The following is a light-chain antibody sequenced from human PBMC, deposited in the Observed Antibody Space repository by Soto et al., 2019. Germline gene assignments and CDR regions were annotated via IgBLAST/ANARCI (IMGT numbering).Light chain of an antibody. Sequence: QSVLTQPPSVSGXXXXXXTISCTGSSSNIGTGYDVHWYQQLPGTAPKLLIYGNSNRPSGVPDRFSGSKSGTSASLAITGLQAEDEADYYCQSYDSNLSVVFGGGTKLTVL. CDR3: QSYDSNLSVV. J-gene: IGLJ2*01. V-gene: IGLV1-40*01. CDR1: SSNIGTGYD. CDR2: GNS.